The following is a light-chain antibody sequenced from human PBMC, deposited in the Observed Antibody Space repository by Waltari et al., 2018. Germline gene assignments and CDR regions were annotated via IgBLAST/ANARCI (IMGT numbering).Light chain of an antibody. CDR1: SSNIGAGYD. CDR2: SNN. CDR3: QSHDILLGDSRV. V-gene: IGLV1-40*01. J-gene: IGLJ3*02. Sequence: QSVLTQPPSVSGAPGQRIIISCTGNSSNIGAGYDVHWYQQVPGTAPKLIIYSNNNRPSGVPDRFSGSRSGTSASLAIAGLQAEDEADYYCQSHDILLGDSRVFGGGTKLTVL.